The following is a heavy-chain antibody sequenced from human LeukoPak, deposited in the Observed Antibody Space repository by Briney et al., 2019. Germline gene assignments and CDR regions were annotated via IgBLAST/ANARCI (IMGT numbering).Heavy chain of an antibody. J-gene: IGHJ4*02. Sequence: GSLRLSCAASGFTFSSYSMNWVRQAPGKGLEWVSYVSSSSSTIYYADSVKGRFTISRDNAKNSLYLQMNSLRAEDTAVYYCARDLQGNTTGPGGYWGQGTLVTVSS. D-gene: IGHD1-1*01. CDR3: ARDLQGNTTGPGGY. CDR1: GFTFSSYS. V-gene: IGHV3-48*04. CDR2: VSSSSSTI.